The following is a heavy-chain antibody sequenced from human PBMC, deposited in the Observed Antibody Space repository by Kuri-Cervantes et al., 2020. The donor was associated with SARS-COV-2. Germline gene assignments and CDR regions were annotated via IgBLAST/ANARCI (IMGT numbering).Heavy chain of an antibody. V-gene: IGHV1-18*01. CDR2: ISAYNGNT. CDR3: AREIERGTVVIAYMGYFDY. CDR1: GYTFTSYD. D-gene: IGHD4-23*01. J-gene: IGHJ4*02. Sequence: ASVKVSCKASGYTFTSYDINWVRQAPGQGLEWMGWISAYNGNTNYAQKLQGRVTMTTDISTSTAYMELRSLRSDDTAVYYCAREIERGTVVIAYMGYFDYWGQGTLVTVSS.